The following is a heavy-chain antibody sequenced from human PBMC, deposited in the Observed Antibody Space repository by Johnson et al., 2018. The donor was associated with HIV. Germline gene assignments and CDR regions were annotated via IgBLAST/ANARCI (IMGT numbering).Heavy chain of an antibody. V-gene: IGHV3-43D*03. D-gene: IGHD5-24*01. Sequence: EVQLVESGGVVVQPGGSLRLSCAASGFKFHEYAMHWVRQAPGKGLEWVSLISWYGGTTNYADSVNGRFTISRDNNKNSLYLQMNSLRVEETALYYCTKDIGGDGKLDAFDIWGQGTMVTVSS. CDR3: TKDIGGDGKLDAFDI. J-gene: IGHJ3*02. CDR1: GFKFHEYA. CDR2: ISWYGGTT.